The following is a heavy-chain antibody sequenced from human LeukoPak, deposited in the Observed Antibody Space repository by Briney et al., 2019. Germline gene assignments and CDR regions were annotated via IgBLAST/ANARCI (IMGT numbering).Heavy chain of an antibody. D-gene: IGHD2-21*02. CDR2: IYPGDSDT. CDR3: ARRGDSDFRID. J-gene: IGHJ4*02. Sequence: GESLKISCKGSGYSFIGYWIGWVRQMPGKGLEWMGIIYPGDSDTRYSASFQGQVTISADKSISTAYLQWNSLEASDSAIYYCARRGDSDFRIDWGQGTLVTVSS. V-gene: IGHV5-51*01. CDR1: GYSFIGYW.